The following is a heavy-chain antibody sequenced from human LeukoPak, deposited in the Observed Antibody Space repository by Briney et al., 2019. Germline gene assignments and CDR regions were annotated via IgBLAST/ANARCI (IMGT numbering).Heavy chain of an antibody. CDR3: ARVAYRYSINDWSRTGLGAYATKYYYYMDV. CDR2: INHNGGT. D-gene: IGHD3-9*01. J-gene: IGHJ6*03. Sequence: SETLSLTCAVYGGSFSDYSWTWIRQAPGEGLEWIGEINHNGGTNHNPSLVSRVIMSVDTSKNQFSLKVSSVTAADTAVYYCARVAYRYSINDWSRTGLGAYATKYYYYMDVWGQGTLVTVSS. V-gene: IGHV4-34*01. CDR1: GGSFSDYS.